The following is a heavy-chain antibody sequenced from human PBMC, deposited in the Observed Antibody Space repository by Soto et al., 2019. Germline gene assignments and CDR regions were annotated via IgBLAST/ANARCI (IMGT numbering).Heavy chain of an antibody. CDR3: ARRRDYDILTGYPSWFDY. J-gene: IGHJ4*02. CDR1: GGSISSSSYY. Sequence: SETLSLTCTVSGGSISSSSYYWGWIRQPPGKGLEWIGSIYYSGSTYYNPSLKSRVTVSVDTSKNQFSLKLSSVTAADTAVYYCARRRDYDILTGYPSWFDYWGQGTLVTVSS. CDR2: IYYSGST. V-gene: IGHV4-39*01. D-gene: IGHD3-9*01.